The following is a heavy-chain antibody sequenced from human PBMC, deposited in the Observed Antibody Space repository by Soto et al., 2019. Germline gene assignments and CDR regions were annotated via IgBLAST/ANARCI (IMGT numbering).Heavy chain of an antibody. V-gene: IGHV3-48*01. CDR1: GFTFSSYS. CDR3: ARERGAARQTLLWGY. J-gene: IGHJ4*02. CDR2: ISSSSSTI. D-gene: IGHD6-6*01. Sequence: GGSLRLSCAASGFTFSSYSMNWVRQAPGKGLEWVSYISSSSSTIYYADSVKGRFTISRDNAKNSLYLQMNSLRAEDTAVYYCARERGAARQTLLWGYWGQGTLVTVSS.